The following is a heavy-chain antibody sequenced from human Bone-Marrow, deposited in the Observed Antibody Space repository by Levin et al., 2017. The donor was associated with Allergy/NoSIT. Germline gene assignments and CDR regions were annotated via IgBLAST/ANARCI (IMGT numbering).Heavy chain of an antibody. CDR1: GFTVSSNY. D-gene: IGHD5-18*01. CDR3: ARDRGYSYGSLRYYYYGMDV. V-gene: IGHV3-53*01. Sequence: GESLKISCAASGFTVSSNYMSWVRQAPGKGLEWVSVIYSGGSTYYADSVKGRFTISRDNSKNTLYLQMNSLRAEDTAVYYCARDRGYSYGSLRYYYYGMDVWGQGTTVTVSS. CDR2: IYSGGST. J-gene: IGHJ6*02.